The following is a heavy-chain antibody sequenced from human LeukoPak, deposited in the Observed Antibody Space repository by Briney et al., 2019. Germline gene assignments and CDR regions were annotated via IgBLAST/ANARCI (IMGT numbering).Heavy chain of an antibody. CDR3: ATSLSNYKYYYFDY. CDR2: IIPIFGTA. J-gene: IGHJ4*02. CDR1: GGTFSSYA. V-gene: IGHV1-69*05. D-gene: IGHD4-11*01. Sequence: SVKVSCKASGGTFSSYANSWVRQAPGQGLEWMGGIIPIFGTANYAQKFQGRVTITTDESTSTAYMELSSLRSEDTAVYYCATSLSNYKYYYFDYWGQGTLVTVSS.